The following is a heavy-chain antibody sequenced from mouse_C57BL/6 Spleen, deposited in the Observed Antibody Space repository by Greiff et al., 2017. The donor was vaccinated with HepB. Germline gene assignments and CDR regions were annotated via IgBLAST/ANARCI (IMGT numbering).Heavy chain of an antibody. V-gene: IGHV1-50*01. CDR1: GYTFTSYW. J-gene: IGHJ4*01. Sequence: QVQLQQPGAELVKPGASVKLSCKASGYTFTSYWMQWVKQRPGQGLEWIGEIDPSDSYTNYNQKFKGKATLTVDTSSSTAYMQLSSLTSEDSAVYYCARGRDYDVGAMDYWGQGTSVTVSS. CDR3: ARGRDYDVGAMDY. CDR2: IDPSDSYT. D-gene: IGHD2-4*01.